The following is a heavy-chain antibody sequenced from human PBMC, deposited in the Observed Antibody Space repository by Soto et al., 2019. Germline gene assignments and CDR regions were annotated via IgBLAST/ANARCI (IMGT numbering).Heavy chain of an antibody. J-gene: IGHJ5*02. D-gene: IGHD3-3*01. V-gene: IGHV2-5*01. CDR3: AHRQFPYYDFWSGRNNWFDP. CDR1: GFSLSTSGVG. Sequence: QITLKESGPTLVKPTQTLTLTCTFSGFSLSTSGVGVGWIRQPPGKALEWLALIYWNDDKRYSSSLKSRLTITKDTSKNQVVLTMTNMDPVDTATYYCAHRQFPYYDFWSGRNNWFDPWGQGTLVTVSS. CDR2: IYWNDDK.